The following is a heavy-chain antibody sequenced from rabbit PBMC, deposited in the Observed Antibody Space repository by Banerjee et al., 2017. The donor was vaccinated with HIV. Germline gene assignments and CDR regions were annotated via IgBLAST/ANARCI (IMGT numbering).Heavy chain of an antibody. CDR2: IYAGDGST. J-gene: IGHJ4*01. Sequence: QSLEESGGDLVKPGASLTLTCTASGFSFSSYWICWVRQAPGKGLEWIACIYAGDGSTDYASWVNGRFTISKTSSTTVTLQMPSLTDADTATYFCARGGSIIYYTYFNLWGPGTLVTVS. V-gene: IGHV1S40*01. CDR1: GFSFSSYW. D-gene: IGHD8-1*01. CDR3: ARGGSIIYYTYFNL.